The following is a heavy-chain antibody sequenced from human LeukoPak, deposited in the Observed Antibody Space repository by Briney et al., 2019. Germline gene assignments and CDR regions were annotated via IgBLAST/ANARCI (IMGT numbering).Heavy chain of an antibody. D-gene: IGHD3-16*02. CDR2: IYHSGST. J-gene: IGHJ6*02. Sequence: SETLSLTCAVSGGSISSSNWWSWVRQPPGKGLEWIGEIYHSGSTNYNPSLKSRVTISVDTSKNQFSLKLSSVTAADTAVYYRARGRCQKGKSAYYYYGMDVWGQGTTVTVSS. V-gene: IGHV4-4*02. CDR3: ARGRCQKGKSAYYYYGMDV. CDR1: GGSISSSNW.